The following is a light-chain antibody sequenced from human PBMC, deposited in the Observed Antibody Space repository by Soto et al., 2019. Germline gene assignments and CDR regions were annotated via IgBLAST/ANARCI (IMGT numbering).Light chain of an antibody. CDR2: GAS. J-gene: IGKJ2*01. V-gene: IGKV3-20*01. CDR3: QQYGSSSYT. Sequence: EIVLTQSPCTLSLSPGERATLSCRASQSVSSSYLAWYQQKPGQAPRLLIYGASSRATGIRDRFSGSGSGTDFTITISRLEPEDFALYYCQQYGSSSYTFGQGTKLEIK. CDR1: QSVSSSY.